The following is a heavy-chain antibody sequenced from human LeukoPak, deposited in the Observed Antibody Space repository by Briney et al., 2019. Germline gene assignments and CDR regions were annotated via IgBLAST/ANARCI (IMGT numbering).Heavy chain of an antibody. CDR2: IRSKAYGGTT. J-gene: IGHJ4*02. V-gene: IGHV3-49*04. CDR3: TRDHPRLQGHYYDSSGYYEDY. CDR1: GFTFGDYA. D-gene: IGHD3-22*01. Sequence: GRSLRLSCTASGFTFGDYAMSWVRQAPGKGLEWVGFIRSKAYGGTTEYAASVKGRFTISRDDSKSIAYLQMNSLKTEDTAVYYCTRDHPRLQGHYYDSSGYYEDYWGQGTLVTVSS.